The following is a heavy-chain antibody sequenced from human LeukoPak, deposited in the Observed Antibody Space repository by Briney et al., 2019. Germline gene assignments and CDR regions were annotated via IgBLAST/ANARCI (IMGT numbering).Heavy chain of an antibody. CDR2: IKQDGSEK. CDR3: ACSRLTFSSSWLW. CDR1: GFTFSSYW. Sequence: GGSLRLSCAASGFTFSSYWMSWVRQAPGKGLGWVANIKQDGSEKYYVDSVKGRFTISRDNGKNSLHLQMNSLRADDTAVYYCACSRLTFSSSWLWWGQGALVTVSS. D-gene: IGHD6-13*01. J-gene: IGHJ4*02. V-gene: IGHV3-7*01.